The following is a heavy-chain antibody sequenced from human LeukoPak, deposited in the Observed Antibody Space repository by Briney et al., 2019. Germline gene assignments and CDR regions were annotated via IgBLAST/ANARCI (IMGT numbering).Heavy chain of an antibody. Sequence: SETLSLTCAVYGGSFSGYYWSWIRQPPGKGLEWIGYIYYSGSTNYNPSLKSRVTISVDTSKNQFSLKPSSVTAADTAVYYCARGTVLLDYWGQGTLVTVSS. CDR1: GGSFSGYY. V-gene: IGHV4-59*08. CDR3: ARGTVLLDY. D-gene: IGHD4-17*01. CDR2: IYYSGST. J-gene: IGHJ4*02.